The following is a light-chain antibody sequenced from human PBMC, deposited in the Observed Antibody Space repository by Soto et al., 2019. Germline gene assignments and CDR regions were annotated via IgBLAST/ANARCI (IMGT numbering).Light chain of an antibody. J-gene: IGKJ4*01. Sequence: EIVMTQSPATLSVSPGERATLSCRASQSVTSNLAWYQQKRGQAPRLLIYGASTRATSIPARFSGSGSGTEFTLTISSLQSEDLAVYYCQQYNNWPLTFGGGTKVEIK. CDR3: QQYNNWPLT. CDR1: QSVTSN. V-gene: IGKV3-15*01. CDR2: GAS.